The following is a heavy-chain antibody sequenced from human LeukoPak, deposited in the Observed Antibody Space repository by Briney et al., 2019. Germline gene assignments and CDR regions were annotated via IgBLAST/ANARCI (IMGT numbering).Heavy chain of an antibody. CDR2: INHSGST. V-gene: IGHV4-34*01. CDR1: GGSISPYH. J-gene: IGHJ4*02. D-gene: IGHD6-19*01. CDR3: ARGRDSSGWYNDFDY. Sequence: SETLSLTCTVSGGSISPYHWSWIRQPPGKGLEWIGEINHSGSTNYNPSLKSRVTISVDTSKNQFSLKLSSVTAADTAVYYCARGRDSSGWYNDFDYWGQGTLVTVSS.